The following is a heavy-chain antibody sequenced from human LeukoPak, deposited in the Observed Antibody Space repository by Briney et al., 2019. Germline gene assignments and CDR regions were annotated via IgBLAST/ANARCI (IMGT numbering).Heavy chain of an antibody. V-gene: IGHV1-2*02. D-gene: IGHD5-12*01. J-gene: IGHJ4*02. CDR2: INPNSGDT. CDR3: AKNPYEYYFDY. Sequence: ASVKVSCKASGYTFTGYYIHWVRQAPGQGPEWMGWINPNSGDTHYAQKFQGRVTMTRDTSIRTAYLEVGGLRSDDTAVYYCAKNPYEYYFDYWGQGTLVTVS. CDR1: GYTFTGYY.